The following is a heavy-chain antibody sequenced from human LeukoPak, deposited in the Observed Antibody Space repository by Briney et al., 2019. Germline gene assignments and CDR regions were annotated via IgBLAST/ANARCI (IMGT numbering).Heavy chain of an antibody. J-gene: IGHJ2*01. V-gene: IGHV3-30*02. Sequence: PGGSLRLSCAASGFTFSSYGMHWVRQAPGKGLEWVAFIRYDGSNKYYADSVKGRFTISRDNSKNTLYLQMSSLRAEDTAVYYCAKKVSGDWYFDLWGRGTLVTVSS. CDR3: AKKVSGDWYFDL. CDR2: IRYDGSNK. D-gene: IGHD7-27*01. CDR1: GFTFSSYG.